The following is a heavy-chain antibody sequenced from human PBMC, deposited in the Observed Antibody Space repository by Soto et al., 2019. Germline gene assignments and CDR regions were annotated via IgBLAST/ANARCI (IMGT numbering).Heavy chain of an antibody. V-gene: IGHV4-59*01. CDR2: IYYSGST. D-gene: IGHD2-15*01. J-gene: IGHJ4*02. Sequence: SEPLSLTRPVAGGSITRYYSSRIRQPPGKGLEWIGYIYYSGSTNYNPSLKSRVTISVDTSKNQFSLKLSSVTAADTAVYYCARVYGGYLDYWGQGTLVTVSS. CDR3: ARVYGGYLDY. CDR1: GGSITRYY.